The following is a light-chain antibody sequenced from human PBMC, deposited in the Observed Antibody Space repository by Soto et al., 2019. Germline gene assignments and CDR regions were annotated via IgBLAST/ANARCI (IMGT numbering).Light chain of an antibody. Sequence: DIQMTQSPSALSASVGDRVTITCQASQDISDVLNWYQQQPGKAHKVLIYDAYKLQTGVPSRFSGRGSGKDFTFTISSLQPDDSGTYYCKQFYDLPITFGQGTRLEIK. CDR3: KQFYDLPIT. CDR1: QDISDV. J-gene: IGKJ5*01. V-gene: IGKV1-33*01. CDR2: DAY.